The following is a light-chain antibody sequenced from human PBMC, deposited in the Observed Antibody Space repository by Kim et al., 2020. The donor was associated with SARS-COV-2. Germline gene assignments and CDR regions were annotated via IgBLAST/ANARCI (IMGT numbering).Light chain of an antibody. CDR1: QSVSSN. CDR3: HQYNDWPPGDT. CDR2: GAS. J-gene: IGKJ2*01. Sequence: EIVMTQSPATLSVSPGDTATLSCRASQSVSSNLAWYQLKRGRAPTLLIYGASTRATGIPARFSGSGSGTEFTLTITSLQSEDFALYYCHQYNDWPPGDTFGQGTKVDIK. V-gene: IGKV3-15*01.